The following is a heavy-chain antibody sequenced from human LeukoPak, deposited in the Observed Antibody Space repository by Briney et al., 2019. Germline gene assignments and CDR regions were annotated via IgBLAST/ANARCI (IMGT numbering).Heavy chain of an antibody. J-gene: IGHJ4*02. D-gene: IGHD6-13*01. CDR2: ISSSGTAI. V-gene: IGHV3-48*03. CDR3: ARDAGGIAAVPYYFDY. CDR1: GFTFRNSE. Sequence: PGGSLRLSCAASGFTFRNSEINWVRQAPGKGLEWVSYISSSGTAIFYAESVKGRFTVSRDNAKNSLSLHMSSLRAEDTAVYYCARDAGGIAAVPYYFDYWGRGTLVTVSS.